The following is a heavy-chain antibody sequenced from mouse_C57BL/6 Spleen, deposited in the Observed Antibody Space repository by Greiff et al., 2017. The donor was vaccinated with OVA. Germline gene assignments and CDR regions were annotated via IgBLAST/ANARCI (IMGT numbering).Heavy chain of an antibody. V-gene: IGHV2-5*01. CDR1: GFSLTSYG. CDR2: IWRGGST. CDR3: AKEGDYDYGPMDY. D-gene: IGHD2-4*01. Sequence: VQLQQSGPGLVQPSQSLSITCIVSGFSLTSYGVHWVRQSPGKGLEWLGVIWRGGSTDYNAAFMSRLSITKDNSKSQVFFKMNSLQDDDTAIYYGAKEGDYDYGPMDYWGQGTSVTVSS. J-gene: IGHJ4*01.